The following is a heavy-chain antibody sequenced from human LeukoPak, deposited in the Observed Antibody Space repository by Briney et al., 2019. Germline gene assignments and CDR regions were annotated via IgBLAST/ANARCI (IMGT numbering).Heavy chain of an antibody. CDR2: ISGNGGST. V-gene: IGHV3-23*01. D-gene: IGHD3-16*01. J-gene: IGHJ4*02. Sequence: GGSLRLSCAASGFTFSSYAMTWVRQAPGKGLEWVSGISGNGGSTYYSDSVKGRFTISRDNSKNTLYLQMNSLRAEDTAVYYCARTGSKGGDFDYWGQGTLVTVSS. CDR3: ARTGSKGGDFDY. CDR1: GFTFSSYA.